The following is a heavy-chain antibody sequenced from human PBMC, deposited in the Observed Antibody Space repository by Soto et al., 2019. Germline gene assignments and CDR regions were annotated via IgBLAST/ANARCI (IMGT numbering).Heavy chain of an antibody. CDR2: ITDSRDTV. D-gene: IGHD3-3*01. J-gene: IGHJ4*02. Sequence: EVQLVESGGGLVQPGGSLGPPVLAPDFSFVTKNINGFRKAQGKGLEWVSYITDSRDTVHYADSVRGRFTISRDNAESSLYLQMNSLRDEDTAVYFCARDFGHGYYLDYWGRGTLVTVSS. CDR3: ARDFGHGYYLDY. V-gene: IGHV3-48*02. CDR1: DFSFVTKN.